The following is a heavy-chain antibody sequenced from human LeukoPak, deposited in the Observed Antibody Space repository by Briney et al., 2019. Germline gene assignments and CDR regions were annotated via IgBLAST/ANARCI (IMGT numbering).Heavy chain of an antibody. V-gene: IGHV4-4*07. J-gene: IGHJ6*03. CDR2: IYTSGST. CDR1: GGSISSYY. D-gene: IGHD4-11*01. Sequence: SETLSLTCTVSGGSISSYYWSWIRQPAGKGLEWIGRIYTSGSTNYNPSLKSRVTMSVDTSKNQFSLKLSSVTAADTAVYYCARAPTVTYYYYYYMDVWGKGTTVTVSS. CDR3: ARAPTVTYYYYYYMDV.